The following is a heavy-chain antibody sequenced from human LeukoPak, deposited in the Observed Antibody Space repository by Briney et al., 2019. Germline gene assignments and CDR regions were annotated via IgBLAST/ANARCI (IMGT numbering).Heavy chain of an antibody. CDR2: ISDSGTRT. J-gene: IGHJ4*02. V-gene: IGHV3-23*01. CDR1: GFTFSTYA. CDR3: AKDHGWLSAA. Sequence: GGSLRLSCAASGFTFSTYAMSWVRQAPGKGLEWVSAISDSGTRTHYADSVKGRLTISRDNSKNTLFLQMSSLRAEDTAVYYCAKDHGWLSAAWGQGTLVTVSS. D-gene: IGHD5-12*01.